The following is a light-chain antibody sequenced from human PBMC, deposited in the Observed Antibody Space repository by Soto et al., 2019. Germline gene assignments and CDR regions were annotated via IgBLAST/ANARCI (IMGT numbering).Light chain of an antibody. CDR2: EVN. V-gene: IGLV2-23*02. CDR3: CSYVGIRNFV. CDR1: SSDIGGFDL. J-gene: IGLJ2*01. Sequence: QSALTQPDSLSGSPGQSITISCTGSSSDIGGFDLVSWYQQHPGKAPKLLLYEVNKRPSGVSNRFSGSKSGNTASLTISGLQADDEAYYYCCSYVGIRNFVFGGGTKLTGL.